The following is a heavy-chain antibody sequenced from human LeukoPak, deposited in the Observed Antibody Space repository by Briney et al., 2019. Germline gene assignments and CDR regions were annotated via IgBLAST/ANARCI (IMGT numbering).Heavy chain of an antibody. Sequence: GGSLRLSCAASGFTFSTSWMSWVRQAPGKGLEWVANIKQDGSEKYYVDSVKGRFTISRDNAKNSLYLQLNSLRAEDTAVYYCAKVYCSDGSCYSDNDAFDIWGQGTMVTVSS. D-gene: IGHD2-15*01. CDR2: IKQDGSEK. CDR3: AKVYCSDGSCYSDNDAFDI. CDR1: GFTFSTSW. V-gene: IGHV3-7*01. J-gene: IGHJ3*02.